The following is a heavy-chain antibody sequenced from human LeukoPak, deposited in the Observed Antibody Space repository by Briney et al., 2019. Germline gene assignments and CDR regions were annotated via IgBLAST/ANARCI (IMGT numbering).Heavy chain of an antibody. V-gene: IGHV1-24*01. CDR1: GYTLTELS. CDR3: ATDTRGYLKAHDYYYGMDV. J-gene: IGHJ6*02. Sequence: ASVKVSCKVSGYTLTELSMHWVRQAPGKGLEWMGGFDPEDGETTYAQKFQGRVTMTEDTSTDTAYMELSSLRSEDTAVYYCATDTRGYLKAHDYYYGMDVWGQGTTVTVSS. CDR2: FDPEDGET. D-gene: IGHD5-18*01.